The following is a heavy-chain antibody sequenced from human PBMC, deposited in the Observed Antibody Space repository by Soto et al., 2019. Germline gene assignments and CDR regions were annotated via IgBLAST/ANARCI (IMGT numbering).Heavy chain of an antibody. Sequence: QITLKESGPTLVKPTQTLTLTCTFSGFSLSTSGVGVAWIRQPPGKALEWLALIYWDEDKRYRPSLETRLTVTKDTSKNRVVLSMTNMDSVDTATYYCAYLPCSGGSCYWFSYAGMDVWGQGTTVTVSS. J-gene: IGHJ6*02. CDR1: GFSLSTSGVG. V-gene: IGHV2-5*02. CDR2: IYWDEDK. CDR3: AYLPCSGGSCYWFSYAGMDV. D-gene: IGHD2-15*01.